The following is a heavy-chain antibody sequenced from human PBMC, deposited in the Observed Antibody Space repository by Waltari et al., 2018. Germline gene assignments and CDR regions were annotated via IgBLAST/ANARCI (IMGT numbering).Heavy chain of an antibody. CDR2: IYSGGST. D-gene: IGHD6-19*01. J-gene: IGHJ4*02. CDR1: GFTGSSYC. CDR3: ARVERGSGWFFDY. Sequence: EVQLVETGGGLIQPGGSLRLSCAASGFTGSSYCMSWVRQDPGKGVKWVSVIYSGGSTYYADSVKGRFTISRDNSKNTLYLQMNSLRAEDTAVYYCARVERGSGWFFDYWGQGTLVTVSS. V-gene: IGHV3-53*02.